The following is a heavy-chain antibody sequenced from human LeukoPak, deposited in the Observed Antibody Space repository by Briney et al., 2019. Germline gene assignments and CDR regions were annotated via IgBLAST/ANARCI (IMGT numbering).Heavy chain of an antibody. CDR1: GYTFTGYY. Sequence: ASVKVSCKASGYTFTGYYMHWVRQAPGQGLEWMGRINPNSGGTNYAQKFQGRVTMTRDTSISTAYMELRSLRSDDTAVYYCARRLIVAPNDAFDIWGQGTMVTVSS. D-gene: IGHD3-22*01. J-gene: IGHJ3*02. V-gene: IGHV1-2*06. CDR2: INPNSGGT. CDR3: ARRLIVAPNDAFDI.